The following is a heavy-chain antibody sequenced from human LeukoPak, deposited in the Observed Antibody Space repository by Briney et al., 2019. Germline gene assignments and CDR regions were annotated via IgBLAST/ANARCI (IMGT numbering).Heavy chain of an antibody. J-gene: IGHJ4*02. CDR2: ISSSGGTT. CDR3: GNSIAASGTA. Sequence: GGSLRLSCSASGFTFSNYVMHWVRQAPGKGLEYVSGISSSGGTTYNADSVKGRFTISRDNSKSTLYLQMSSLRDEDTAMYYCGNSIAASGTAWGQGTLVTVSS. D-gene: IGHD6-13*01. CDR1: GFTFSNYV. V-gene: IGHV3-64D*09.